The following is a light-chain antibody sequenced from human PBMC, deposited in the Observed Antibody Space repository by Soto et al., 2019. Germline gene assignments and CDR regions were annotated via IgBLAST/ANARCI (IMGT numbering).Light chain of an antibody. V-gene: IGLV2-14*03. Sequence: QSALTQPASVSGSPGQSITISCTGTSSDVGGYNYVSRYQQHPGKAPKFMIYDVSNRPSGVSNRFSGSKSGNTASLTISGLQAEDEADYYCSLYTTSNTRQIVFGTGTKLTVL. CDR1: SSDVGGYNY. CDR2: DVS. J-gene: IGLJ1*01. CDR3: SLYTTSNTRQIV.